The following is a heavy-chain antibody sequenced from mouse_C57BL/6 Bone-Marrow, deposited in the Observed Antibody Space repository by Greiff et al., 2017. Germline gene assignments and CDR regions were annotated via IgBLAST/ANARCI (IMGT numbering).Heavy chain of an antibody. CDR3: ARPSYRNTCYIDV. V-gene: IGHV1-55*01. Sequence: QVQLQQPGPELVKPGASVKMSCKASGYTFTDYNITWVKQRPGQGLEWIGDIYPVSGSTSYNEKFKSKATLTVDTSSSTAYMAHRSLTYEDSAVYYCARPSYRNTCYIDVWGTGTTVTVAS. J-gene: IGHJ1*03. D-gene: IGHD2-5*01. CDR1: GYTFTDYN. CDR2: IYPVSGST.